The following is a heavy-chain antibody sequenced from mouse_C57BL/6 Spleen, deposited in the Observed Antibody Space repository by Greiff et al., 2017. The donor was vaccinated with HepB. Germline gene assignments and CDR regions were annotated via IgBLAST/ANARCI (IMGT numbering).Heavy chain of an antibody. D-gene: IGHD2-2*01. V-gene: IGHV1-80*01. CDR1: GYAFSSYL. CDR3: ARSSYGYNYAMDY. Sequence: QVQLQQSGAELVKPGASVKISCKASGYAFSSYLMNWVKQRPGKGLEWIGQIYPGDGDTNYNGKFTGKATLTADKSSSTAYMQLSSLTSEDSAVYFCARSSYGYNYAMDYWGQGTSVTVSS. CDR2: IYPGDGDT. J-gene: IGHJ4*01.